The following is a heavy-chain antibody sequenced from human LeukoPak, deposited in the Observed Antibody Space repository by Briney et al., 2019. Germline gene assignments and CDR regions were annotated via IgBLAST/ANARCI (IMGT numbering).Heavy chain of an antibody. CDR2: IYYSKNT. CDR1: GGSISGSSAY. V-gene: IGHV4-39*01. Sequence: SETLSLTCTVSGGSISGSSAYWGWIRQPPGKGLEWIGSIYYSKNTYYNPSLKSRVTISADTSKNQFSLTLGSVSATDTAVYYCVSPRGFSYGYFDYWGQGTLVTVSS. J-gene: IGHJ4*02. CDR3: VSPRGFSYGYFDY. D-gene: IGHD5-18*01.